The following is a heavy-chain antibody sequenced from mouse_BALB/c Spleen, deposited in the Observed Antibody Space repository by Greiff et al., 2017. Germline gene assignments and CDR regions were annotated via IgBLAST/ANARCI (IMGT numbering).Heavy chain of an antibody. D-gene: IGHD1-1*01. CDR1: GFSLTSYG. Sequence: VQLQQSGPGLVAPSQSLSITCTVSGFSLTSYGVHWVRQPPGKGLEWLGVIWAGGSTNYNSALMSRLSISKDNSKSQVFLKMNSLQTDDTAMYYCARDHYYGSSRFAYWGQGTLVTVSA. J-gene: IGHJ3*01. V-gene: IGHV2-9*02. CDR3: ARDHYYGSSRFAY. CDR2: IWAGGST.